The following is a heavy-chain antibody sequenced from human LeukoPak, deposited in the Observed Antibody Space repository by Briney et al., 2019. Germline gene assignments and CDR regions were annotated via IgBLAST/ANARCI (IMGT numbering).Heavy chain of an antibody. D-gene: IGHD6-19*01. V-gene: IGHV4-59*01. CDR1: GGSISSYY. J-gene: IGHJ4*02. CDR3: ARFSSSIAVAGTFDY. Sequence: SETLSLTCTVSGGSISSYYWSWIRQPPGKGLEWIGYIYYSGSTNYNPSLKSRVTISVDTSKNQFSLKLSSVTAADTAVYYCARFSSSIAVAGTFDYWGQGTLVTVSS. CDR2: IYYSGST.